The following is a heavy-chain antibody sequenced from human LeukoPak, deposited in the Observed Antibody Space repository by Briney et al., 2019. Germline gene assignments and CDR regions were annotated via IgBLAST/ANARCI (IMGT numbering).Heavy chain of an antibody. D-gene: IGHD2-2*01. CDR1: GGSISSYY. V-gene: IGHV4-4*09. J-gene: IGHJ6*03. Sequence: SETLSLTCTVSGGSISSYYWSWIRQPPGKGLEWIGYIYTSGSTNYNPSLKSRVTISVDTSKNQFSLKLSSVTAADTAVYYCARLVVPAYYYYYMDVWGKGTTVTVSS. CDR3: ARLVVPAYYYYYMDV. CDR2: IYTSGST.